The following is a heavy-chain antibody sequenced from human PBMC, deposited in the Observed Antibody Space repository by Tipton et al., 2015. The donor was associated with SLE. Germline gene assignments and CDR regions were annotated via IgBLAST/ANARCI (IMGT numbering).Heavy chain of an antibody. J-gene: IGHJ2*01. CDR1: GGSISSGGYY. D-gene: IGHD5-24*01. Sequence: LRLSCTVSGGSISSGGYYWSWIRQHPGKGLEWIGYIYYSGSTYYNPSLKSRVTISVDTSKNQFSLKLSSVTAADTAVYYCARVGFTEMATTPQGHFDLWGRGTLVTVSS. CDR2: IYYSGST. V-gene: IGHV4-31*02. CDR3: ARVGFTEMATTPQGHFDL.